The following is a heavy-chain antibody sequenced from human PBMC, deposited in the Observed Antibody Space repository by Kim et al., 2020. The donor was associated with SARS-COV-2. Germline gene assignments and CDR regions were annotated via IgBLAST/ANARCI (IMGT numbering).Heavy chain of an antibody. D-gene: IGHD2-2*01. CDR2: IYYSGST. J-gene: IGHJ5*02. CDR3: ARASARVPEHWFDP. V-gene: IGHV4-59*01. Sequence: SETLSLTCTVSGGSISSYYWSWIRQPPGKGLEWIGYIYYSGSTNYNPSLKSRVTISVDTSKNQFSLKLSSVTAADTAVYYCARASARVPEHWFDPWGQGTLVTVSS. CDR1: GGSISSYY.